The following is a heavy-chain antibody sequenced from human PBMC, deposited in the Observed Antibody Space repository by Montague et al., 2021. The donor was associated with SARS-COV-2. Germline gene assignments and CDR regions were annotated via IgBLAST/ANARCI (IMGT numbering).Heavy chain of an antibody. CDR2: IYYRGST. V-gene: IGHV4-59*01. Sequence: SETLSLTCTVSGGSLSSDYWSWIRQPPGKGLEWIGYIYYRGSTNYNPSLKSRVTLSVDMSKNQFSLKVYSVTAADTAVYYCARGRQYNWFDAWGQGTLVTVSS. CDR3: ARGRQYNWFDA. CDR1: GGSLSSDY. D-gene: IGHD1-14*01. J-gene: IGHJ5*02.